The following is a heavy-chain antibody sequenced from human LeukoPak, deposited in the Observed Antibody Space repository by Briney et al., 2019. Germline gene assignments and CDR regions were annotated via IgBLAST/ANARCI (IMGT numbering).Heavy chain of an antibody. J-gene: IGHJ4*02. CDR1: GFTFSSYA. Sequence: GGSLRLSCAASGFTFSSYAMSWVRQAPGKGLEWVSAISDSGDSTYYADSVKGRFTISRDNSKNMLFLQINSLRAEDTAVYYCAKAPFGVVIKDYWGQGTLVTVSS. CDR2: ISDSGDST. CDR3: AKAPFGVVIKDY. V-gene: IGHV3-23*01. D-gene: IGHD3-3*01.